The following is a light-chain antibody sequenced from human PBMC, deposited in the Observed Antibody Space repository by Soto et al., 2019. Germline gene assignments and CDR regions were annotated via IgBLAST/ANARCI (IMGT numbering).Light chain of an antibody. J-gene: IGKJ1*01. V-gene: IGKV3-15*01. CDR3: QQYNNWPPWT. CDR1: ESVSSN. Sequence: EIVMTQSPATLSVSPGESATLSCRASESVSSNLAWYQQKPGQAPRLLIHGASTRATGVPARFSGSGSGTEFTLTISSLQSEDFAVYYCQQYNNWPPWTVGQGTKVDIK. CDR2: GAS.